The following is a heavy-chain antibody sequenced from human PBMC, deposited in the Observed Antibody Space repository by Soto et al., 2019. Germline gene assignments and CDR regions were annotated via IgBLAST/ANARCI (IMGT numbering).Heavy chain of an antibody. CDR1: GYTFNSYG. V-gene: IGHV1-18*01. J-gene: IGHJ5*01. CDR3: ARDLGQQLFDC. Sequence: ASVKVSCKASGYTFNSYGISWVRQAPGQGLEWMGWISAYNGNKKYAQKLQGRVTMTTDTSTSTAYMELRSLRSDDTAVYYCARDLGQQLFDCWGQGTLVTSPQ. D-gene: IGHD6-13*01. CDR2: ISAYNGNK.